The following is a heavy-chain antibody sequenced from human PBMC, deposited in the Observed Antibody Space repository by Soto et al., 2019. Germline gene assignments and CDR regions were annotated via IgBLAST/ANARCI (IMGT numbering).Heavy chain of an antibody. J-gene: IGHJ4*02. V-gene: IGHV1-18*01. CDR1: GYTFTSYG. CDR2: ISAYNGNT. Sequence: GASGTVSCKASGYTFTSYGISWVRQAPGQGLEWMGWISAYNGNTNYAQKLQGRVTMTTDTSTSTAHMELRSLRSDDTAVYYCARVIVVVIASRNSDFDYWGQGTLVTVSS. D-gene: IGHD2-21*01. CDR3: ARVIVVVIASRNSDFDY.